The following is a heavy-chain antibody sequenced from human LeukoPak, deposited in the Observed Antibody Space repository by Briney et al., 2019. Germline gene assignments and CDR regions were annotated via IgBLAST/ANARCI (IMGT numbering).Heavy chain of an antibody. CDR1: GGTFSSYA. D-gene: IGHD3-22*01. J-gene: IGHJ3*02. Sequence: SVKVSCKASGGTFSSYAISWVRQAPGQGLEWMGGIIPIFGTANYAQKFQGRVTITADESTSTAYMELSSLRSEDTAVYYCARGRFYSSGYHGGAFDIWGQGTVVTVSS. CDR2: IIPIFGTA. CDR3: ARGRFYSSGYHGGAFDI. V-gene: IGHV1-69*13.